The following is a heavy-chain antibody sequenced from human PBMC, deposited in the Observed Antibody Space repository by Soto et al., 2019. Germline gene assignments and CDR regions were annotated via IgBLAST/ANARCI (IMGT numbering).Heavy chain of an antibody. CDR3: ARGGIAAVGDYYYYMDV. CDR2: VNPNSGNT. D-gene: IGHD6-13*01. V-gene: IGHV1-8*01. Sequence: GASVKVSCKASGYTFTSYDINWVRQATGQGLEWMGWVNPNSGNTGYAQKFQGRVTMTRNTSISTAYMELSSLRSEDTAVYYCARGGIAAVGDYYYYMDVWGKGTTVTVSS. J-gene: IGHJ6*03. CDR1: GYTFTSYD.